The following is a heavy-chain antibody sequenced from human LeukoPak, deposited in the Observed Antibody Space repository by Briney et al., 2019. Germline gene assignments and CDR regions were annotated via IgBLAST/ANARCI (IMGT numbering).Heavy chain of an antibody. J-gene: IGHJ4*02. D-gene: IGHD3-22*01. Sequence: SETLSLTCTVSGGSISSSSYCWGWIRQPPGKGLEWIGSIYYSGSTYYNPSLKSRVTISVDTSKNQFSLKLSSVTAADTAVYYCARSLSYYDSSGYYYVPTPFFDYWGQGTLVTVSS. CDR1: GGSISSSSYC. CDR2: IYYSGST. V-gene: IGHV4-39*07. CDR3: ARSLSYYDSSGYYYVPTPFFDY.